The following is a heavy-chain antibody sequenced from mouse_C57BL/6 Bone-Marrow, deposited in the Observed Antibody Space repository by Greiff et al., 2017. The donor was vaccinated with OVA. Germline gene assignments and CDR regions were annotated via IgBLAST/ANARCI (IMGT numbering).Heavy chain of an antibody. V-gene: IGHV3-6*01. J-gene: IGHJ3*01. Sequence: EVQLMESGPGLVKPSQSLSLTCSATGYSFTSGYYWNWMRQPPRNKLEWMGYIRYDGSNNYNASLKSQITITRDTSKNQFFLKLNSVTTEDTATYYCARSPYGNDAYWGQGTPVTVSA. CDR2: IRYDGSN. D-gene: IGHD1-1*01. CDR1: GYSFTSGYY. CDR3: ARSPYGNDAY.